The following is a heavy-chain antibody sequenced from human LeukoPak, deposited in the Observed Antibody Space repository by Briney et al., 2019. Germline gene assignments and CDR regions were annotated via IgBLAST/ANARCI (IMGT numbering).Heavy chain of an antibody. D-gene: IGHD3-3*02. CDR1: GGSISSYY. J-gene: IGHJ4*02. Sequence: ETLSLTCTVSGGSISSYYWSWVRQAPGKGLEWVSGVSGSGGTYYADSVKGRFTISRDNPKNTLFLQMNSLRAEDTAVYYCAKAGSIRFDYWGQGALVTVSS. CDR2: VSGSGGT. V-gene: IGHV3-23*01. CDR3: AKAGSIRFDY.